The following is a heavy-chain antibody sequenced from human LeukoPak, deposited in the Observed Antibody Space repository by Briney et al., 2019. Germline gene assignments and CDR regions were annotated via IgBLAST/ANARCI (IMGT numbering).Heavy chain of an antibody. Sequence: PSETLSLTCTVSGGSISSNSYYWGWIRQPPGKGLEWIGSIYSSGSTYYNASLKSRVTISVDTSRNQFSLKLSSLTAADTAVYYCARHMISPYAFDIWVQGTMVTVSS. CDR3: ARHMISPYAFDI. CDR1: GGSISSNSYY. J-gene: IGHJ3*02. CDR2: IYSSGST. D-gene: IGHD3/OR15-3a*01. V-gene: IGHV4-39*01.